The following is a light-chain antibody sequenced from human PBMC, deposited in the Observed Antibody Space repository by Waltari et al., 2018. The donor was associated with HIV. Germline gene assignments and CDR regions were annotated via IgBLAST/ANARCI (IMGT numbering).Light chain of an antibody. CDR2: EVT. Sequence: QSALTQPASVSGSPGQSLPISCTRTSSDIGIYNSVSWYQQHPGTAPTLLIYEVTRRPSGVSVHFSCSKSGDTASLSISGLQAEDEADYYCTSYTTRSTVIFGGGTSVTVL. CDR3: TSYTTRSTVI. CDR1: SSDIGIYNS. J-gene: IGLJ2*01. V-gene: IGLV2-14*01.